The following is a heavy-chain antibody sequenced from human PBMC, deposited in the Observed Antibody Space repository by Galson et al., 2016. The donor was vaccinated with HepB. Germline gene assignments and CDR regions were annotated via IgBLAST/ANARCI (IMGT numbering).Heavy chain of an antibody. D-gene: IGHD1-7*01. Sequence: AISGDSVSSTSANWNWIRQSPSRGLEWLGRTYYKSKWYNDYAVSVQSRITINPDTSKNQFSLQLDSMTPEDTAVYYCARTSPFNTGTFDYWGQGTLVTVSS. V-gene: IGHV6-1*01. CDR1: GDSVSSTSAN. CDR3: ARTSPFNTGTFDY. J-gene: IGHJ4*02. CDR2: TYYKSKWYN.